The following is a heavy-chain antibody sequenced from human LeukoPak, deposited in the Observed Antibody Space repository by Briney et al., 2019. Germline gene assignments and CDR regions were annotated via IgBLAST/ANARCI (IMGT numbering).Heavy chain of an antibody. J-gene: IGHJ4*02. V-gene: IGHV4-30-2*01. CDR2: IYHSGST. D-gene: IGHD1-26*01. CDR1: GGSISSGGYS. CDR3: ARGIDYGIVGADSYSAYYFDY. Sequence: SQTLPLTCAVSGGSISSGGYSWSWIRQPPGKGLEWIGYIYHSGSTYYNPSLKSRVTISVDTSKNQFSLKLSSVTAADTAVYYCARGIDYGIVGADSYSAYYFDYWGQGTLVTVSS.